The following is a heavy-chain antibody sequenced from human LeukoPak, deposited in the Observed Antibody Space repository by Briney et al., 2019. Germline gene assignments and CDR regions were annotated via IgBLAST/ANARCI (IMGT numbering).Heavy chain of an antibody. CDR1: GFTFSSHT. CDR2: ITNSGSNM. Sequence: PGGSLRLSCAASGFTFSSHTMNWVRQAPGKGLEWVSSITNSGSNMFYADFVKGRFTISRDNAKNSLYLQMNSLRVEDTAVYYSVRRSSFDYWGRGTLVTVSS. J-gene: IGHJ4*02. CDR3: VRRSSFDY. V-gene: IGHV3-48*04.